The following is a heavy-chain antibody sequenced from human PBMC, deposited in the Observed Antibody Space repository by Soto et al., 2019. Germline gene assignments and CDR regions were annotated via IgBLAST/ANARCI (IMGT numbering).Heavy chain of an antibody. V-gene: IGHV1-69*06. CDR3: ARYWNAGALYGAFDI. J-gene: IGHJ3*02. CDR2: IIPNYEAA. Sequence: QVQLVQSGAEVRKPGSSVKVSCEASGGSFNNYVISWLRQAPGQGLEWMGGIIPNYEAANYAQKFRGRLTNTADKPTNTAYMELNSLRPEETATYYCARYWNAGALYGAFDIWGQGTTVIVS. D-gene: IGHD4-17*01. CDR1: GGSFNNYV.